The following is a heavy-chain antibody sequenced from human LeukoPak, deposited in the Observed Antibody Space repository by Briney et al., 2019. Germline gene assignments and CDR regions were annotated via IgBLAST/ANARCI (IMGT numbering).Heavy chain of an antibody. V-gene: IGHV1-69*04. Sequence: ASVKVSCKASGGTFSSYAISWVRQAPGQGLEWMGRIIPILGIANYAQKFQGRVTITADKSTSTAYMELSSLRSEDTAVYYCARDLASSTYYYDSSGYYYAGVPDYWGQGTLSPSPQ. CDR3: ARDLASSTYYYDSSGYYYAGVPDY. D-gene: IGHD3-22*01. CDR1: GGTFSSYA. J-gene: IGHJ4*02. CDR2: IIPILGIA.